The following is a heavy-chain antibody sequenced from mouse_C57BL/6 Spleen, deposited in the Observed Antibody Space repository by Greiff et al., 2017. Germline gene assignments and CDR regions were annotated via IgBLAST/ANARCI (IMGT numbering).Heavy chain of an antibody. D-gene: IGHD2-5*01. CDR2: IYPGDGDT. CDR1: GYAFSSSW. J-gene: IGHJ2*01. V-gene: IGHV1-82*01. CDR3: ARSLHSKGDY. Sequence: QVQLQQSGPELVKPGASVKISCKASGYAFSSSWMNWVKQRPGKGLEWIGRIYPGDGDTNYNGKFKGKATLTADKSSSTAYMQLSSLTSEDSAVYFCARSLHSKGDYWGQGTTLTVSS.